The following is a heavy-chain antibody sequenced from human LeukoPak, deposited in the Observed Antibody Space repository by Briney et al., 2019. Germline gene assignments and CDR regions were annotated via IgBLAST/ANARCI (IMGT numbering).Heavy chain of an antibody. J-gene: IGHJ5*02. V-gene: IGHV4-4*07. Sequence: SETLSLTCTVSGGSISSYYWSWIRQPAGKGLEWIGRIYTSGSTNYNPSLKSRVTMSVDTSKNQFSLKLSSVTAADTAVYYCARGVAALGYNWFDHWGQGTLVTVSS. CDR3: ARGVAALGYNWFDH. CDR2: IYTSGST. D-gene: IGHD6-6*01. CDR1: GGSISSYY.